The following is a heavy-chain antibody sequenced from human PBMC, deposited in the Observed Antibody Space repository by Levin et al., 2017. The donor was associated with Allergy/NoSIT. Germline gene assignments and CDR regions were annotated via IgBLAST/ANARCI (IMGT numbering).Heavy chain of an antibody. Sequence: GGSLRLSCAASRFPFSSYAMSWVRQAPGKGLEWVSAISGSGGSTYYADSVKGRFTISRDNSKNTLYLQMNSLRADDTAVYYCAKDTDYYGSCSYYKGTAFDLWRLRTIVTVSS. V-gene: IGHV3-23*01. CDR2: ISGSGGST. D-gene: IGHD3-10*01. CDR3: AKDTDYYGSCSYYKGTAFDL. J-gene: IGHJ3*01. CDR1: RFPFSSYA.